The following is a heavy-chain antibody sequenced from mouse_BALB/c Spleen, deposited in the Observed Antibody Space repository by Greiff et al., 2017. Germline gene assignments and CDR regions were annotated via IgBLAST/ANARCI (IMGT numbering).Heavy chain of an antibody. CDR2: IRNKANGYTT. V-gene: IGHV7-3*02. Sequence: EVKLVESGGGLVQPGGSLRLSCATSGFTFTDYYMSWVRQPPGKALEWLGFIRNKANGYTTEYSASVKGRFTISRDNSQSILYLQMNTLRAEDNATYYWARDMGGEWYFDVWGAGTTVTVSS. J-gene: IGHJ1*01. CDR3: ARDMGGEWYFDV. CDR1: GFTFTDYY.